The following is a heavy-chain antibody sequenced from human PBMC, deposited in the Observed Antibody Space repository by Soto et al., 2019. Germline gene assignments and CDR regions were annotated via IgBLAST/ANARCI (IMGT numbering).Heavy chain of an antibody. CDR2: ISSSSSYI. CDR1: GFTFSSYS. V-gene: IGHV3-21*01. D-gene: IGHD3-10*01. Sequence: GGSLRLSCAASGFTFSSYSMNWVRQAPGKGLEWVSSISSSSSYIYYADSVKGRFTISRDNAKNSLYLQMNSLRAEDTAVYYCARAGEVRGGLLWFGEPPEDDQNAFDIWGQGTMVTVSS. CDR3: ARAGEVRGGLLWFGEPPEDDQNAFDI. J-gene: IGHJ3*02.